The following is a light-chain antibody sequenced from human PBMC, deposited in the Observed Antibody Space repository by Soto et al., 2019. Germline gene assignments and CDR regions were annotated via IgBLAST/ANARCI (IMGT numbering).Light chain of an antibody. CDR1: QSVSSY. J-gene: IGKJ3*01. CDR2: DAS. Sequence: EIVLTQSPATLSLSPGERATLSCRASQSVSSYLDWYQQKPGQAPRLLIYDASNRATGIPARFSGSGSGTDFTLTISSLEPEDFAVYYCQQRSNWPPGLFTFGPGTKVDIK. CDR3: QQRSNWPPGLFT. V-gene: IGKV3-11*01.